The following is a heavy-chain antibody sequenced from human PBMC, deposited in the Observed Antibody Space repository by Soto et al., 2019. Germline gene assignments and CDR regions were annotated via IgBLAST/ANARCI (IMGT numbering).Heavy chain of an antibody. Sequence: QLQLQESGPGLVKPSETLSLTCTVSGGSISSSSYYWGWIRQPPGKGLEWIGSIYYSGSTYYNPSLHSRVTISVATSKNQFSLTLSSVTAADTAVYYCASPTVAFYNWFDPWGQGTLLTVSS. CDR1: GGSISSSSYY. V-gene: IGHV4-39*01. J-gene: IGHJ5*02. D-gene: IGHD3-3*02. CDR3: ASPTVAFYNWFDP. CDR2: IYYSGST.